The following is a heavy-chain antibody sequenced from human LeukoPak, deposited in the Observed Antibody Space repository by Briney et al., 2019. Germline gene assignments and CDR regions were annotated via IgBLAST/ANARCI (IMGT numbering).Heavy chain of an antibody. CDR3: PQNCWGSLTYFDS. J-gene: IGHJ4*02. Sequence: GGSLRLSCAASGFTFTTYAMSWVRQAPGKGLEWVSGITGSGGSTYYADSVKGRFTISRDNSKNTLYMQMNSLRAEDTAVYYCPQNCWGSLTYFDSWAQGTLVTVSS. V-gene: IGHV3-23*01. CDR2: ITGSGGST. D-gene: IGHD2-21*02. CDR1: GFTFTTYA.